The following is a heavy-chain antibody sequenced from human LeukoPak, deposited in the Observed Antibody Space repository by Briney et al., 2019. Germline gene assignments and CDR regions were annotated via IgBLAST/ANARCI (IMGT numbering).Heavy chain of an antibody. V-gene: IGHV3-23*01. D-gene: IGHD5-18*01. Sequence: PGGSLRLSCAASGFTFSSYSMNWVRQAPEKGLEWVSGITGSGGSTYYAESVKGRFTISRDNSKNTLYLQMNSLRAEDTAVYYCAKGGYSYGNGYFDYWGQGTLVTVSS. CDR1: GFTFSSYS. CDR2: ITGSGGST. J-gene: IGHJ4*02. CDR3: AKGGYSYGNGYFDY.